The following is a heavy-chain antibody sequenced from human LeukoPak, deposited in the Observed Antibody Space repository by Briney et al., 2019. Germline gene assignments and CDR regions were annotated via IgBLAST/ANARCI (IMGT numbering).Heavy chain of an antibody. D-gene: IGHD1-26*01. Sequence: GXALXISCRGSGYTFSNYWIGWVRQMPXKGLEWMAIIYPGDSDRRYSPSFQGQVTISADRSIRTAYLRWSSLKASDTAIYYCARLTWDQYFFDFWGQGTQVTVSS. CDR2: IYPGDSDR. CDR3: ARLTWDQYFFDF. V-gene: IGHV5-51*01. CDR1: GYTFSNYW. J-gene: IGHJ4*01.